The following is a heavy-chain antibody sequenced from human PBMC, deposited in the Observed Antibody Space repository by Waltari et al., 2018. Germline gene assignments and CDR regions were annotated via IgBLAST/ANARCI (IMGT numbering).Heavy chain of an antibody. CDR1: GYTLTELS. D-gene: IGHD3-10*01. CDR3: ATDRPITMVRGVIDAFDI. Sequence: QVQLVQSGAEVKKPGASVKVSCKVSGYTLTELSMHWVRQAPGKGLEWMGGCDPEDGETIYAQKFQGRVTMTEDTSTDTAYMELSSLRSEDTAVYYCATDRPITMVRGVIDAFDIWGQGTMVTVSS. CDR2: CDPEDGET. V-gene: IGHV1-24*01. J-gene: IGHJ3*02.